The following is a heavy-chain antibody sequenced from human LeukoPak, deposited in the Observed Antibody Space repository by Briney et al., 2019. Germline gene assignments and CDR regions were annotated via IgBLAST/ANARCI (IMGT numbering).Heavy chain of an antibody. CDR3: AKGGHYLFDY. Sequence: PAGSLRLSCAGSGFTFSRHGMHWVRQAPGKGLEWVAVILNEGKHKSYGDSVKGRFAICRDNFKNTTYLQMNYLRPEDTAVYFCAKGGHYLFDYWGQGALVTVS. CDR1: GFTFSRHG. CDR2: ILNEGKHK. V-gene: IGHV3-30*18. J-gene: IGHJ4*02. D-gene: IGHD3-10*01.